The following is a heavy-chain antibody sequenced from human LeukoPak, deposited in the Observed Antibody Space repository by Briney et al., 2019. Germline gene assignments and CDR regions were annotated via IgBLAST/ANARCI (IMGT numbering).Heavy chain of an antibody. CDR1: GYTFTSYG. D-gene: IGHD6-19*01. Sequence: ASVKVSCKASGYTFTSYGISWVRQAPGQGLEWVGWISAYNGNTNYAQKLQGRVTMTTDTSTSTAYMELRSLRSDDTAVYYCATEGIAVAGTKYDYWGQGTLVTVSS. V-gene: IGHV1-18*01. J-gene: IGHJ4*02. CDR2: ISAYNGNT. CDR3: ATEGIAVAGTKYDY.